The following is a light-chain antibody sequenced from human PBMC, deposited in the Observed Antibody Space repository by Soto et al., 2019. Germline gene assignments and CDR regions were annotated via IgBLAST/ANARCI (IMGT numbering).Light chain of an antibody. Sequence: DIQMTQSPSSLSASVGDRVTIICQASQDITNYLNWYQQKPGKAPKLLIYDASNLETGVPSRFSGSGSGTHFSFTISSLQPEDIATYYCQQYDNVPCTFGQWTRLEMK. CDR2: DAS. J-gene: IGKJ5*01. CDR1: QDITNY. V-gene: IGKV1-33*01. CDR3: QQYDNVPCT.